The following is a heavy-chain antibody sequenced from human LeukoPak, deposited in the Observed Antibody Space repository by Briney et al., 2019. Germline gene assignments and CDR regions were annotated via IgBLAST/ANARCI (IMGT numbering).Heavy chain of an antibody. V-gene: IGHV4-38-2*01. CDR3: ATLSIVGATDFDY. CDR1: GYSISSGYY. CDR2: IYHSGST. J-gene: IGHJ4*02. D-gene: IGHD1-26*01. Sequence: SQTPSLTCAVSGYSISSGYYWGWIRQPPGKGLEWIGSIYHSGSTYYNPSLKSRVTISVDTSKNQFSLKLSSVTAADTAVYYCATLSIVGATDFDYWGQGTLVTVSS.